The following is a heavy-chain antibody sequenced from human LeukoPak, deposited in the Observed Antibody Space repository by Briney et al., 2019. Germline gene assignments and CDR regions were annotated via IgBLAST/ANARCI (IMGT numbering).Heavy chain of an antibody. Sequence: PGGSLRLSCVASGFTFSSYEMFWVRQAPGKGLEWVGFIRSKAYGGTTEYAASVKGRFTISRDDSKSIAYLQMNSLKTEDTAVYYCTRGIITMIPWGQGTLVTVSS. D-gene: IGHD3-22*01. CDR2: IRSKAYGGTT. CDR3: TRGIITMIP. V-gene: IGHV3-49*04. CDR1: GFTFSSYE. J-gene: IGHJ5*02.